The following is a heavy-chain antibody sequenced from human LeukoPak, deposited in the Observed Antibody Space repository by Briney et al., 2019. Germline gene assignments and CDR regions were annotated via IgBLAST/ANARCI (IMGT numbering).Heavy chain of an antibody. D-gene: IGHD4-17*01. Sequence: SETLSLTCTVSGGSISSGDYYWSWIRQPPGKGLEWSGYIYYSGSTYYNPSLKSRVTISVDTSKNQFSLKLSSVTAADTAVYYCAREPRTTVTTDYWGQGTLVTVSS. V-gene: IGHV4-30-4*01. CDR1: GGSISSGDYY. J-gene: IGHJ4*02. CDR3: AREPRTTVTTDY. CDR2: IYYSGST.